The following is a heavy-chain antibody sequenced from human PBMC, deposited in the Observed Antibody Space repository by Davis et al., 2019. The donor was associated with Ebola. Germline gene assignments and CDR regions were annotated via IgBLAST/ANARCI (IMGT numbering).Heavy chain of an antibody. V-gene: IGHV3-30*18. CDR2: ISYDGSDK. CDR1: GYTFSSYY. Sequence: SCKASGYTFSSYYMHWVRQAPGKGLEWVAVISYDGSDKYYADSVKGRFTISRDNSKNTLYLQMNSLRAEDTAVYYCAKDYGIVGATELFDYWGQGTLVTVSS. D-gene: IGHD1-26*01. J-gene: IGHJ4*02. CDR3: AKDYGIVGATELFDY.